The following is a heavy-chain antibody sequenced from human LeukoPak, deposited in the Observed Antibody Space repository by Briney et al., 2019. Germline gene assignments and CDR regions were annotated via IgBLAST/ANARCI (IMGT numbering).Heavy chain of an antibody. CDR2: LNTGGST. D-gene: IGHD3-10*01. V-gene: IGHV4-61*02. CDR3: AKSNGYGLVDI. Sequence: TLSLTCTVSGGSISSGSYYWSWIRQPAGKGLEYIGRLNTGGSTNYNPPLKGRVTMSLDTSKNEFSLKMNSVTAADTAVYYCAKSNGYGLVDIWGQGTMVTVSS. CDR1: GGSISSGSYY. J-gene: IGHJ3*02.